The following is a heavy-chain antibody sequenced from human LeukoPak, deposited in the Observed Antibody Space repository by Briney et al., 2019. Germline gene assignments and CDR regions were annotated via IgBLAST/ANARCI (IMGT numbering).Heavy chain of an antibody. Sequence: ASVKVSCKVSGYTLTELSMHWVRQAPGKGLEWMGGFDPEDGETIYAQKFQGRVTMTEDTSTDAAYMELSSLRSEDTAVYYCATGGGSYGGSGAFWGQGTLVTVSS. V-gene: IGHV1-24*01. CDR3: ATGGGSYGGSGAF. J-gene: IGHJ4*02. CDR2: FDPEDGET. CDR1: GYTLTELS. D-gene: IGHD1-26*01.